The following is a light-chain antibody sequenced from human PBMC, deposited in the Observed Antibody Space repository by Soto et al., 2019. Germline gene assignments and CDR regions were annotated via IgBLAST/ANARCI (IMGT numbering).Light chain of an antibody. J-gene: IGKJ1*01. CDR3: QQSYNSPWT. CDR2: GAS. CDR1: QTISSW. V-gene: IGKV1-39*01. Sequence: DIQMTQSPSTLSGSVGDRVTITCRASQTISSWLAWYQQKPGKAPKLLIYGASSLLSGVPSRFVGRGSGTDFTLTITSLQPEDFATYYCQQSYNSPWTFGPGTKVEI.